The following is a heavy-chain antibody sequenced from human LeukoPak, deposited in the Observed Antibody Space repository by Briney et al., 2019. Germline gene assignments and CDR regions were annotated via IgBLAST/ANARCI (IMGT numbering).Heavy chain of an antibody. CDR1: GGSISIYY. Sequence: SETLSLTCTVSGGSISIYYWSWIRQPPGKGLEWIGYIYYSGSTNYNPSLKSRVTISVDTSKNQFSLKLSSVTAADTAVYYCARGRYFDWLPDYWGQGTLVTVSS. CDR2: IYYSGST. J-gene: IGHJ4*02. V-gene: IGHV4-59*01. CDR3: ARGRYFDWLPDY. D-gene: IGHD3-9*01.